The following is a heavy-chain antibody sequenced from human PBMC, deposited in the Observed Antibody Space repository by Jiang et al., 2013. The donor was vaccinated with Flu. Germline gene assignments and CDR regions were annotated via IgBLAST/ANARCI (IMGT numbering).Heavy chain of an antibody. D-gene: IGHD3-10*01. CDR2: LYWDGDQ. CDR3: AHGTFYSGSGSYADAFDI. CDR1: GFSFTTSGVG. Sequence: KPTQTLTLTCSFSGFSFTTSGVGVSWIRQPPGKALEWLGILYWDGDQRYSPSLKSRLTISRDTSKNQVLLTMTDMDPVDTATYYCAHGTFYSGSGSYADAFDIWGQGTMVTVSS. V-gene: IGHV2-5*02. J-gene: IGHJ3*02.